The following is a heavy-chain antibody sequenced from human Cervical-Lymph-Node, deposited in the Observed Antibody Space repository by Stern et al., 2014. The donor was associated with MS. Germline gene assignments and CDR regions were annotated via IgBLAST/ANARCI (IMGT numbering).Heavy chain of an antibody. V-gene: IGHV1-24*01. J-gene: IGHJ6*02. CDR2: FDPEDGET. D-gene: IGHD3-3*01. CDR1: GYTLTELS. Sequence: QVQLAQSGAEVKKPGASVKVSCKASGYTLTELSMHWVRQAPGKGLEWMGGFDPEDGETIYAQKFQGRVTMTEDTSTDTAYMELSSLRSEDTAVYYCATDRDDFRSGYSAPTKGYGLDVWGQGTTVAVTS. CDR3: ATDRDDFRSGYSAPTKGYGLDV.